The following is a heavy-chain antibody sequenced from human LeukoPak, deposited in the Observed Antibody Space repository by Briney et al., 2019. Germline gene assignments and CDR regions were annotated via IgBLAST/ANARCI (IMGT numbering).Heavy chain of an antibody. V-gene: IGHV4-34*01. Sequence: SETLSLTCAVSDGLFSGYYWSWIRQPPGMGLEWIGEVNHSGTTNYNPSLKSRVTISVDTSKSQFSLKLTSVTAADTAVYYCARVPDCSTTSCYTLGWLDPWGQGTLVTVSS. CDR2: VNHSGTT. CDR1: DGLFSGYY. D-gene: IGHD2-2*02. CDR3: ARVPDCSTTSCYTLGWLDP. J-gene: IGHJ5*02.